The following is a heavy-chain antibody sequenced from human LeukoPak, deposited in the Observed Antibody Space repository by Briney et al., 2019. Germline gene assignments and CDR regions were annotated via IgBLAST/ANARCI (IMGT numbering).Heavy chain of an antibody. D-gene: IGHD4-17*01. CDR2: IWYDGSNK. CDR3: ARVSTPTTVTTLLDY. J-gene: IGHJ4*02. CDR1: GFTISSYG. Sequence: GGSLRLSCAASGFTISSYGMHWVRQAPGKGLEWVAVIWYDGSNKYYADSVKGRFTISRDNSKNTLYLQMNSLRAEDTAVYYCARVSTPTTVTTLLDYWGQGTLVTVSS. V-gene: IGHV3-33*01.